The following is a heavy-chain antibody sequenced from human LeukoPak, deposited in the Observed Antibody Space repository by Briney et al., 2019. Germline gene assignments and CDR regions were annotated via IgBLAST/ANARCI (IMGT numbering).Heavy chain of an antibody. D-gene: IGHD3-9*01. V-gene: IGHV3-53*01. CDR2: IYSDGST. CDR3: ARVLYILRYFDY. J-gene: IGHJ6*04. CDR1: GFTFSSYE. Sequence: GGSPRLSCAASGFTFSSYEMNWVRQAPGKGLEWVSVIYSDGSTYYADSVKGRFTISRDNSKNTLYLQMNSLRAEDTAVYYCARVLYILRYFDYWGKGTTVTISS.